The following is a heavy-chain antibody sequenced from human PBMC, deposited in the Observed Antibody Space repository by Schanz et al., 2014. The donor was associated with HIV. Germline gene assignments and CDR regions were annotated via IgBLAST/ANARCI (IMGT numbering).Heavy chain of an antibody. V-gene: IGHV3-74*02. D-gene: IGHD3-10*01. CDR2: IKSDGSST. Sequence: EVQILESGGGLVQPGGSLRLSCVVSGLSFSTSMMNWVRQVPGKGLEWVSRIKSDGSSTSYADSVKGRFTISRDNSKNTVYLQMNSLRVEDTAVYYCAKGFPDNNHSYFRYWGRGTTVTVSS. J-gene: IGHJ6*02. CDR3: AKGFPDNNHSYFRY. CDR1: GLSFSTSM.